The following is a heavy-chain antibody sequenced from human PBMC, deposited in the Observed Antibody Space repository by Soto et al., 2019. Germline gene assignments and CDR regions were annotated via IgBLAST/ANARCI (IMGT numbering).Heavy chain of an antibody. CDR2: ISYDGSNK. CDR1: GFTFSSYG. Sequence: PGGSLRLSCAASGFTFSSYGMHWVRQAPGKGLEWVAVISYDGSNKYYADSVKGRFTISRDNSKNTLYLQMNSLRAEDTAVYYCAGNNDRQQLLKKYFQHWGQGTLVTVSS. V-gene: IGHV3-30*03. D-gene: IGHD6-13*01. J-gene: IGHJ1*01. CDR3: AGNNDRQQLLKKYFQH.